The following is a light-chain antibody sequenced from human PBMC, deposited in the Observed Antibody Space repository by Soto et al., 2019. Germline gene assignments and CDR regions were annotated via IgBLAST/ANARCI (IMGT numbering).Light chain of an antibody. CDR3: CSSAGGFTWV. CDR1: SSDV. Sequence: QSALTQPRSVSGSPGQSVTIPCTGTSSDVVSWYQQHPGKAPKLIIYYVSQRPSGVPDRFSGSKSGNTASLTISGLQAEDEADYYCCSSAGGFTWVFGGGTKLTVL. J-gene: IGLJ3*02. V-gene: IGLV2-11*01. CDR2: YVS.